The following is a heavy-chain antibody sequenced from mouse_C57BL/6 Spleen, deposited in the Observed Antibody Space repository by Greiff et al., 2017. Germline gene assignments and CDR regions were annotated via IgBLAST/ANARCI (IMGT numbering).Heavy chain of an antibody. D-gene: IGHD2-4*01. CDR1: GYTFTSYG. CDR3: ARTYYDPLEGYYYAMDY. Sequence: QVQLKQSGAELARPGASVKLSCKASGYTFTSYGISWVKQRTGQGLEWIGEIYPRSGNTYYNEKFKGKATLTADKSSSTAYMELRSLTSEDSAVYFWARTYYDPLEGYYYAMDYWGQGTSVTVSS. J-gene: IGHJ4*01. V-gene: IGHV1-81*01. CDR2: IYPRSGNT.